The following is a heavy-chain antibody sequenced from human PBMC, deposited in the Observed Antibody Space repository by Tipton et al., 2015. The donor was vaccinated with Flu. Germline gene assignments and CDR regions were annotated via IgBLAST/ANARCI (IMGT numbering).Heavy chain of an antibody. Sequence: TLSLTCTVSGGSITSGNFYWTWVRQQPGKGLEWIGYTSYNGITYYNPSLKSRLTISVDTSQNQFSLRLRSVTAADTAVYYCARSPPTEYYYYSGDYLYEFYFDNWGQGTLVTVSS. D-gene: IGHD3-22*01. J-gene: IGHJ4*02. V-gene: IGHV4-31*03. CDR3: ARSPPTEYYYYSGDYLYEFYFDN. CDR1: GGSITSGNFY. CDR2: TSYNGIT.